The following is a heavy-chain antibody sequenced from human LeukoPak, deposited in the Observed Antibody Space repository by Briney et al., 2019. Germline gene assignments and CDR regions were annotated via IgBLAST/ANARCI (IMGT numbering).Heavy chain of an antibody. V-gene: IGHV3-30*04. Sequence: GGSLRLSCAASGFTFSSYAMHWVRQAPGKGLEWVAVISYDGSNKYYADSVKGRFTISRDNSKNTLYLQKNSLRAEDTAVYYCARDPRSSGWYYYYYYGMDVWGKGTTVTVSS. CDR2: ISYDGSNK. J-gene: IGHJ6*04. D-gene: IGHD6-19*01. CDR1: GFTFSSYA. CDR3: ARDPRSSGWYYYYYYGMDV.